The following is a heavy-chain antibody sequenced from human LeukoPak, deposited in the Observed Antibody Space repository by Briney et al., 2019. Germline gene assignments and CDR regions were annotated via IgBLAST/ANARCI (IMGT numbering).Heavy chain of an antibody. CDR1: GFTFSSSA. CDR2: ISGSGGST. D-gene: IGHD6-19*01. CDR3: AKAPAVAGFLNWFDP. J-gene: IGHJ5*02. V-gene: IGHV3-23*01. Sequence: GGSLRLSCAASGFTFSSSAMTWVRQAPGKGLEWVSAISGSGGSTYYADSVKGWFTISRDNSKNTLYLQMNSLRAEDTAVYYCAKAPAVAGFLNWFDPWGQGTLVTVSS.